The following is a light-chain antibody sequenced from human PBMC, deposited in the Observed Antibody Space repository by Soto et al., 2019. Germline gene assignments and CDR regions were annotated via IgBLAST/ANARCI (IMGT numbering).Light chain of an antibody. CDR3: QQLNSYLALS. V-gene: IGKV1-9*01. CDR1: QDIGSY. J-gene: IGKJ4*01. CDR2: AAF. Sequence: DIQLTQSPSFLSASVGDRVTITCRASQDIGSYLAWYQQKPGKAPKLLIYAAFILQSGVPSRFIGSGSGTEFTLTISSLQPEDFATYYCQQLNSYLALSFGGGTKVEIK.